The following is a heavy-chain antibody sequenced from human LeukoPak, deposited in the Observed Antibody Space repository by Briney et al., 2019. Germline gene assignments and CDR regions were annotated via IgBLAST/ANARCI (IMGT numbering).Heavy chain of an antibody. CDR1: GGCISSYY. V-gene: IGHV4-59*01. Sequence: SETLSLTCTVSGGCISSYYWSRIRQPPGKGLERIGYIYYSGSTNYNPSLKSRVTISVDTSKNQFSLKLSSVTAADTAVYYCARGVQSYYYGMDVWGQGTTVTVSS. CDR3: ARGVQSYYYGMDV. D-gene: IGHD6-19*01. J-gene: IGHJ6*02. CDR2: IYYSGST.